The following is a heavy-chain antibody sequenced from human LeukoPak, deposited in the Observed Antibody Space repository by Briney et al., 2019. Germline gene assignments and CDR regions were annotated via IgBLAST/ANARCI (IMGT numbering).Heavy chain of an antibody. CDR1: GYSFTSYW. Sequence: GESLKISCKGSGYSFTSYWIGWVRQMPGKGLEWMGIIYPGDSDTRYSPSFQGQVTISADKSISTAYLQWSSLKASDTAMYYCARIKGTSRDKYYFDYWGQGTLVTVSS. D-gene: IGHD2-2*02. J-gene: IGHJ4*02. CDR2: IYPGDSDT. CDR3: ARIKGTSRDKYYFDY. V-gene: IGHV5-51*01.